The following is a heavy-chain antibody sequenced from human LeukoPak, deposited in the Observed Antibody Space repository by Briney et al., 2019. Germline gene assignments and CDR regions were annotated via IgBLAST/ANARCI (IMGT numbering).Heavy chain of an antibody. V-gene: IGHV4-34*01. J-gene: IGHJ4*02. D-gene: IGHD6-19*01. CDR3: ARSSCSCGWYGIDY. CDR2: INHSGST. CDR1: GGSISGYY. Sequence: SETLSLTCAVYGGSISGYYWSWIRQPPGKGLEWIGEINHSGSTNYNPSLKSRVTISVDTSKNQFSLKLSSVTAADTAVYYCARSSCSCGWYGIDYWGQGTLVTVSS.